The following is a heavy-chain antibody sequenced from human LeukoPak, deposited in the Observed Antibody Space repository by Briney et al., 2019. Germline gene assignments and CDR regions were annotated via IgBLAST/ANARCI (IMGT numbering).Heavy chain of an antibody. J-gene: IGHJ2*01. CDR1: GFTFSSHA. CDR3: ARDFWYDFEYFDL. Sequence: PGGSLRLSCAASGFTFSSHAMSWVRQAPGKGLEWVSAINGSGSSTYYADSVKGRVSISRDNSKNTLYLQMNSLRVEDTALYYCARDFWYDFEYFDLWGRGTLVTVSS. CDR2: INGSGSST. V-gene: IGHV3-23*01. D-gene: IGHD3-3*01.